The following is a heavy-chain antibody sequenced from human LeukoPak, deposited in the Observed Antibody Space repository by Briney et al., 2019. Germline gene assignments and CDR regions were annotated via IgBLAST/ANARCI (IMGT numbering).Heavy chain of an antibody. J-gene: IGHJ3*02. V-gene: IGHV1-69*05. CDR1: GGTFSSYA. D-gene: IGHD3-16*02. CDR3: ARAFGGVIVDAFDI. CDR2: IIPIFGTA. Sequence: GASVKVSCKASGGTFSSYAIRWVRQAPGQGLEWMGGIIPIFGTANYAQKFQGRVTITTDESTSTAYMELSSLRSEDTAVYYCARAFGGVIVDAFDIWGQGTMVTVSS.